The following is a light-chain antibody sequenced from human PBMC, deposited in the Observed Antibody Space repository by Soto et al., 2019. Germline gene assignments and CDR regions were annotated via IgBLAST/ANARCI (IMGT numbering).Light chain of an antibody. J-gene: IGKJ1*01. Sequence: DIEMSQALGALSAIIKDRVTSTCRSSSTISDSLAWYQQKPGRAPDLLMSDLFSLERGVASRFSGSGSGTEFTLTISSMQPDDFATYYCQHYHGYSRTFGQGTKVDIK. CDR3: QHYHGYSRT. CDR2: DLF. CDR1: STISDS. V-gene: IGKV1-5*01.